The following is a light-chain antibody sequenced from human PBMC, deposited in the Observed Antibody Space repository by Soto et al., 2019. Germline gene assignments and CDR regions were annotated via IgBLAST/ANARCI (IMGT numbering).Light chain of an antibody. CDR1: QSVSNY. J-gene: IGKJ1*01. CDR2: DTS. Sequence: EIMITQSPATLSMSPGERVTLSCRASQSVSNYIAWYQQKPGQAPRLLIYDTSTRATGVPATFSGSGSGTEFTLTISSLQSEDFAIYYCQQYSNWPRTFGQGTKVDIK. CDR3: QQYSNWPRT. V-gene: IGKV3-15*01.